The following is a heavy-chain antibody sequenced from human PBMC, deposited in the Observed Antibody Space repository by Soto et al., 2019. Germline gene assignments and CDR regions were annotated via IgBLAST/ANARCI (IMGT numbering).Heavy chain of an antibody. D-gene: IGHD1-26*01. CDR2: IYSGGST. V-gene: IGHV3-66*01. CDR1: GFTVSSNY. CDR3: ARAGSVGYYYYYMDV. J-gene: IGHJ6*03. Sequence: GGSLRLSCAASGFTVSSNYMSWVRQAPGKGLEWVSVIYSGGSTYYADSVKGRFTISRDNSKNTLYLQMNSLRAEDTAVYYCARAGSVGYYYYYMDVWGKGTTVTVSS.